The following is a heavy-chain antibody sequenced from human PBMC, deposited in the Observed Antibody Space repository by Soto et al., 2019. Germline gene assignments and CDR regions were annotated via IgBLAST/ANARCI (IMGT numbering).Heavy chain of an antibody. V-gene: IGHV4-39*02. D-gene: IGHD3-16*02. CDR1: GSSVHTTFYC. CDR3: ARAFCSTTACYRYSYYGMDV. CDR2: IYYTAIT. J-gene: IGHJ6*02. Sequence: SETLSLTCTVSGSSVHTTFYCWCLIRQSPGKGLEWIRNIYYTAITNYNPSLKRRVTIVVDTSMNHFSLRLSSVTAADTAVYYCARAFCSTTACYRYSYYGMDVWGQGTTVTVSS.